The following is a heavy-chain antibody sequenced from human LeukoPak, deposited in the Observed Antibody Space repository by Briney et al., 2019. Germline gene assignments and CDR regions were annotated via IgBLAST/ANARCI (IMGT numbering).Heavy chain of an antibody. D-gene: IGHD4-17*01. Sequence: GSLRLSCAASGFTFSSHWMHWVRQAPGKGLVWVSRISSDGTNTNYADSVKGRFTISRDNSKNTLYLQMNSLRAEDTAVYYCAKGDYGDYYGYYGMDVWGQGTTVTVSS. CDR3: AKGDYGDYYGYYGMDV. CDR2: ISSDGTNT. J-gene: IGHJ6*02. V-gene: IGHV3-74*01. CDR1: GFTFSSHW.